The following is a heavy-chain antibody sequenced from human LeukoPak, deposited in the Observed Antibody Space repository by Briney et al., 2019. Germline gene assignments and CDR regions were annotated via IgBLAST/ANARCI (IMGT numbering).Heavy chain of an antibody. Sequence: ASVKVSCKAPGFTFSAYYLHWVRQAPGQGLEWMGWINLNNGGTNYAQRFQGRVTMTRDTSISTAYMELSRLRSDDTAVYYCARARQWLVQNAFDIWGQGTMVTVPS. CDR1: GFTFSAYY. CDR2: INLNNGGT. D-gene: IGHD6-19*01. J-gene: IGHJ3*02. V-gene: IGHV1-2*02. CDR3: ARARQWLVQNAFDI.